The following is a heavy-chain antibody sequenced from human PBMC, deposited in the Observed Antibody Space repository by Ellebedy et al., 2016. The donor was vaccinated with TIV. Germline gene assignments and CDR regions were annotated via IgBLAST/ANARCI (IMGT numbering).Heavy chain of an antibody. CDR2: ISPDGTYV. Sequence: GESLKISCATSGFTFSNYWMYWVRQGPGKGLVWVSRISPDGTYVNDADSVKGRFTISRDNAKNSLFLQMNSLRAEDTAIYYCVRDHNWAFDYWGQGILVTVSS. CDR1: GFTFSNYW. D-gene: IGHD1-20*01. V-gene: IGHV3-74*01. CDR3: VRDHNWAFDY. J-gene: IGHJ4*02.